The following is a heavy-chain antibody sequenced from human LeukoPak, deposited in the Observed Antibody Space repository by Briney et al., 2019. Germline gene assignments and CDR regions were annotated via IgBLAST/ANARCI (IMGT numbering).Heavy chain of an antibody. D-gene: IGHD2-15*01. V-gene: IGHV1-46*01. CDR3: ARLGIFENYYYGMDV. CDR1: GYTFTSYY. J-gene: IGHJ6*02. Sequence: ASVKVSCKASGYTFTSYYMHWVRQAPGQGLEWMGIINPSGGSTSYAQKFQGRVTMTRDMSTSTVYMELSSLRSEDTAVYYCARLGIFENYYYGMDVWGQGTTVTVSS. CDR2: INPSGGST.